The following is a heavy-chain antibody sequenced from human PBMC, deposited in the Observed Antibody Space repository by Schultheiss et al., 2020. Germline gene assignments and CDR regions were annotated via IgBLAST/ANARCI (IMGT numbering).Heavy chain of an antibody. D-gene: IGHD2-2*01. CDR2: INPIFGTA. CDR3: AREGCSSTSCQNHYYYGMDV. V-gene: IGHV1-69*13. Sequence: SVKVSCKASGYTFTGYYMHWVRQAPGQGLEWMGWINPIFGTANYAQKFQGRVTITADESTSTAYMELRSLRSDDTAVYYCAREGCSSTSCQNHYYYGMDVWGQGTTVTVSS. CDR1: GYTFTGYY. J-gene: IGHJ6*02.